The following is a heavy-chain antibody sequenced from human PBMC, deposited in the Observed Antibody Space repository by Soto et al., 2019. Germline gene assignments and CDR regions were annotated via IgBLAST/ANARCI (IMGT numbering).Heavy chain of an antibody. CDR3: ARGPLRNYAYYYYYMDV. CDR2: INHSGST. Sequence: SETLSFTCAVYGGSFSGYYWSWIRQPPGKGLEWIGEINHSGSTNYNPSLKSRVTISVDTSKNQFSLKLSSVTAADTAVYYCARGPLRNYAYYYYYMDVWGKGTTVTVSS. V-gene: IGHV4-34*01. D-gene: IGHD4-4*01. J-gene: IGHJ6*03. CDR1: GGSFSGYY.